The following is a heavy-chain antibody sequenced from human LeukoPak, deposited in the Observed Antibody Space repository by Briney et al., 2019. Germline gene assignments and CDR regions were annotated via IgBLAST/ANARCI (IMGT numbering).Heavy chain of an antibody. CDR3: ARLWEVVVVPAASWFDP. Sequence: GESLKISCKGSGYSFTSYWIGWVRQMPGKGMEGMGIIYPGDSDTRYSPSFQGQVTISADKSISTAYLQWSSLQASDTAMYYCARLWEVVVVPAASWFDPWGQGTLVTVSS. CDR2: IYPGDSDT. V-gene: IGHV5-51*01. J-gene: IGHJ5*02. D-gene: IGHD2-2*01. CDR1: GYSFTSYW.